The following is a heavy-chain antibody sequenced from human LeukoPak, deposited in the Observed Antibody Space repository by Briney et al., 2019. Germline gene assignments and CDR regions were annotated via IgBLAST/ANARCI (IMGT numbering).Heavy chain of an antibody. J-gene: IGHJ4*02. CDR2: ISYSGST. CDR1: GGSVNSGTYY. D-gene: IGHD5-24*01. CDR3: ARGGRWLQFNY. Sequence: SEALSLTCTVSGGSVNSGTYYWSWIRQPPGKGLEWIGYISYSGSTNYNPSLKSRVTISVDTSKNQFSLKLSSVTAADTAVYYCARGGRWLQFNYWGQGTLVTVSS. V-gene: IGHV4-61*01.